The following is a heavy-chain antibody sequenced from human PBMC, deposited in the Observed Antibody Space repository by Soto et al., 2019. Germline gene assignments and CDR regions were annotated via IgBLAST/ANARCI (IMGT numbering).Heavy chain of an antibody. D-gene: IGHD3-3*01. J-gene: IGHJ5*02. V-gene: IGHV4-59*01. Sequence: SETLSLTCTVSGGSISNYYLTWIRQPPGQGLEWIGYIYYSGSTNYNPSLKSRVTISVDTSKNQFSLKLSSVTAADTAVYYCARVSYYDFWSALTWGQGTLVTVSS. CDR1: GGSISNYY. CDR3: ARVSYYDFWSALT. CDR2: IYYSGST.